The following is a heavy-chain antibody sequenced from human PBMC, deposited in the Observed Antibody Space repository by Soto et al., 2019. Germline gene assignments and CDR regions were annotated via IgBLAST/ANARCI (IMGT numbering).Heavy chain of an antibody. CDR2: ISYDGSNK. V-gene: IGHV3-30*18. CDR1: EFTFSSYG. Sequence: QVQLVESGGGVVQPGRSLRLSCVASEFTFSSYGMHWVRQAPGKGLEWVAVISYDGSNKYYADSVKGRITISRDNSRDTLFLEMNSLRAEDTAVYYCAKDSDFWSGAGYYYYRMYVWGQGATVTVSS. CDR3: AKDSDFWSGAGYYYYRMYV. J-gene: IGHJ6*02. D-gene: IGHD3-3*01.